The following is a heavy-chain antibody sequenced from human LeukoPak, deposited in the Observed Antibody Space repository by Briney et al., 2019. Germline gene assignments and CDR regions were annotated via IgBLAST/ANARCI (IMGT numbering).Heavy chain of an antibody. D-gene: IGHD2-2*01. CDR1: GGSISSYY. V-gene: IGHV4-4*07. CDR3: ARDMTDIVVVPAAATGTGGNWFDP. J-gene: IGHJ5*02. Sequence: SETLSLTCTVSGGSISSYYWSWIRQPAGTGLEWIWRIYISGSTNYNPYLKRRVTMSVDTSKNQFSLKLSSVTVADTAVYYCARDMTDIVVVPAAATGTGGNWFDPWGQGTLATVSS. CDR2: IYISGST.